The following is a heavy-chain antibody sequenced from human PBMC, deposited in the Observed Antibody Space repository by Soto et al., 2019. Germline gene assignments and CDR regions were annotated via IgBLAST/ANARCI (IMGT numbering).Heavy chain of an antibody. D-gene: IGHD2-21*01. Sequence: EVQLVESGGGLVKAGGSLRLFCTASGFTFRNYNMNWVRQAPGKGLEWVSSISTGGAYMFYADSVKGRFTISRDNAQNSLFLQIDSPRAEDTAVYYCARDIASPGGDYFDSWGQGDLGTVSS. V-gene: IGHV3-21*06. CDR3: ARDIASPGGDYFDS. J-gene: IGHJ4*02. CDR2: ISTGGAYM. CDR1: GFTFRNYN.